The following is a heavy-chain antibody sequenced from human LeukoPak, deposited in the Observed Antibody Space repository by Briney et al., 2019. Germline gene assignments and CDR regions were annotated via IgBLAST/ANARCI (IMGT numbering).Heavy chain of an antibody. V-gene: IGHV3-13*01. CDR3: ARDRNGGNTLLDWYFDL. Sequence: QPGGSLRLSCAASGFTFSSYDMHWVRQATGKGLEWVSAIGTAGDTYYPGSVKGRFTISRENAKNSLYLQMNSLRAGDTAVYYCARDRNGGNTLLDWYFDLWGRGTLVTVPS. J-gene: IGHJ2*01. CDR2: IGTAGDT. CDR1: GFTFSSYD. D-gene: IGHD2-15*01.